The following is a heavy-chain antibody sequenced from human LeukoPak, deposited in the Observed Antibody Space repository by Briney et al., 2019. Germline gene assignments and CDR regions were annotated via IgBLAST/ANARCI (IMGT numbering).Heavy chain of an antibody. V-gene: IGHV3-23*01. CDR3: AKDPNGDYVGAFDS. Sequence: GGSLRLSCAASGLTFSNYAMTWVRQAPGKGLEWISSITGRGGPSYTDSVKGRFTVYRDNSKNTLYLQMNSLRVGDTALYYCAKDPNGDYVGAFDSWGQGTMVTVSS. CDR1: GLTFSNYA. D-gene: IGHD4-17*01. J-gene: IGHJ3*01. CDR2: ITGRGGP.